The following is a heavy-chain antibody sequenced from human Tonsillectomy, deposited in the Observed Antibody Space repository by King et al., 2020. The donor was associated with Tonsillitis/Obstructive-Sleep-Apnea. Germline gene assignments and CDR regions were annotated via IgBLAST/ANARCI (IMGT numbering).Heavy chain of an antibody. CDR3: AKLWSVGTAYF. V-gene: IGHV3-23*04. J-gene: IGHJ4*02. CDR1: GFTFSNYG. D-gene: IGHD2-21*02. CDR2: ISGSGDNT. Sequence: VQLVESGGGLVQPGGSLRLSCAASGFTFSNYGMAWVRQGPGEGLEWVSDISGSGDNTYYADSVKGRFTISRDNSKNTLYLQMNSLRADDTALYYCAKLWSVGTAYFWSQGTLVTVSS.